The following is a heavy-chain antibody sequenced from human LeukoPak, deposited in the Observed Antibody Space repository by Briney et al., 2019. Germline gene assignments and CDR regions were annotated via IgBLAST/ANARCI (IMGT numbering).Heavy chain of an antibody. CDR2: ISGSGGST. V-gene: IGHV3-23*01. CDR3: AKAPYYYDSSGFDY. J-gene: IGHJ4*02. CDR1: GFTFSSYA. D-gene: IGHD3-22*01. Sequence: GGSLRLSCAGSGFTFSSYAMSWVRQAPGKGLEWVSTISGSGGSTYYADSVKGRFTIPRDNSKNTLYLQMNSLRAEDTAVYYCAKAPYYYDSSGFDYWGQGTLVTVSS.